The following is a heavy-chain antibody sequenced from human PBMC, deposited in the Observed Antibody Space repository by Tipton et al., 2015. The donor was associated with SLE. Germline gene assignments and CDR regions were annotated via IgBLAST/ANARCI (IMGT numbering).Heavy chain of an antibody. CDR2: INHSGST. J-gene: IGHJ5*02. CDR3: AGTYYGDYVWFDP. V-gene: IGHV4-34*01. D-gene: IGHD4-17*01. Sequence: TLSLTRAVYGGSFSGYYWSWIRQPPGKGLEWIGEINHSGSTNYNPSLKSRVTISVDTSKNQFSLKLSSVTAADTAVYYCAGTYYGDYVWFDPWGQGILVTVSS. CDR1: GGSFSGYY.